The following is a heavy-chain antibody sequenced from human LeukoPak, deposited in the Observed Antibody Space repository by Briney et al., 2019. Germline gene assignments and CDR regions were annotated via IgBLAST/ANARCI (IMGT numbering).Heavy chain of an antibody. D-gene: IGHD6-13*01. J-gene: IGHJ4*02. V-gene: IGHV1-46*01. CDR1: GYTFTSYY. CDR3: ARTGTGDY. Sequence: ASVKVSCKASGYTFTSYYIHWVRQAPGQGLEWMGIINPIGGSTSYAQKFHGRVTMTRDTSTSTVYMELSSLRSEDTAVYCCARTGTGDYWGQGTLVTVSS. CDR2: INPIGGST.